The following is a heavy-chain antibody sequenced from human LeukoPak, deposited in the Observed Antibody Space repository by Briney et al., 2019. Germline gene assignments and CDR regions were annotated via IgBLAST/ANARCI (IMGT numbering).Heavy chain of an antibody. Sequence: PSETLSLTCSVSGDSMYSHYWSFIRQAAGTGLEWIGRIHTSGTTYYNPSLKSRVTLSIDTSMNQFSLRLTSVTAADTAVYYCARIEDYDFWSGYYTGGFDYWGQGTLVTVSS. J-gene: IGHJ4*02. D-gene: IGHD3-3*01. CDR3: ARIEDYDFWSGYYTGGFDY. CDR2: IHTSGTT. CDR1: GDSMYSHY. V-gene: IGHV4-4*07.